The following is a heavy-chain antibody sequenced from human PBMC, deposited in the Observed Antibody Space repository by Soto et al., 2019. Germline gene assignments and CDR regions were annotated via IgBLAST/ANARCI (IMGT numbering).Heavy chain of an antibody. Sequence: EASVKVSCKASGYTFTGYYMHWVRQAPGQGLEWMGWINPNSGGTNYAQKFQGRVTMTRDTSISTAYMELSRLRSDDTAVYYCARVSWTMVRGVIIRDYYGMDVWGQGTTVTVSS. CDR1: GYTFTGYY. D-gene: IGHD3-10*01. J-gene: IGHJ6*02. CDR2: INPNSGGT. CDR3: ARVSWTMVRGVIIRDYYGMDV. V-gene: IGHV1-2*02.